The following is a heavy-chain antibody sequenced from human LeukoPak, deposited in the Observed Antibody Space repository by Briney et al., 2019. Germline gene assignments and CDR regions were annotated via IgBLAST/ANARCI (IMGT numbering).Heavy chain of an antibody. J-gene: IGHJ4*02. V-gene: IGHV1-2*02. CDR2: INPNSGDT. CDR1: GYTFTDYY. Sequence: ASVKVSCKASGYTFTDYYIHWVRQAPGQGLEWMGWINPNSGDTSYAQKFQGSVTMTTDTSITTAYMDLGRLRSDDTAVYYCAGGGDYGSGTYNNFDSWGQGTLVTVSS. D-gene: IGHD3-10*01. CDR3: AGGGDYGSGTYNNFDS.